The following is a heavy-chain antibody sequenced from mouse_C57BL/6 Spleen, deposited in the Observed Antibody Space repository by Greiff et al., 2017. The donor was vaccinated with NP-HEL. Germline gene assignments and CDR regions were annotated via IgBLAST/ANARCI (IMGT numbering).Heavy chain of an antibody. CDR3: ARYGYDDLFAY. V-gene: IGHV1-66*01. CDR2: IYPGSGNT. Sequence: QVQLQQSGPELVKPGASVKISCKASGYSFTSYYIHWVKQRPGQGLEWIGWIYPGSGNTKYNEKFKGKATLTADTSSSTAYMQLSSLTSEDSAVYYCARYGYDDLFAYWGQGTLVTVSA. D-gene: IGHD2-2*01. J-gene: IGHJ3*01. CDR1: GYSFTSYY.